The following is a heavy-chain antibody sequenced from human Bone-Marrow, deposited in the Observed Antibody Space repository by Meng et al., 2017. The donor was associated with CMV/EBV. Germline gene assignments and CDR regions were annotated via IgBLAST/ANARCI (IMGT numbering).Heavy chain of an antibody. Sequence: GESLKISCAASGFTFSSYAMHWVRQAPGKGLEWVANINQDGSEKYYVDSVKGRFTISRDNAKNSLYLQMNSLRAEDTAVYYCARDPRPIATDPYFDYWGQGTLVTVSS. D-gene: IGHD2-21*01. CDR3: ARDPRPIATDPYFDY. J-gene: IGHJ4*02. CDR2: INQDGSEK. V-gene: IGHV3-7*01. CDR1: GFTFSSYA.